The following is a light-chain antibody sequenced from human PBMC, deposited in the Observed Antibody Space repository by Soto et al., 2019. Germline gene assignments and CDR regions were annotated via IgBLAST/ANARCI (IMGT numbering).Light chain of an antibody. V-gene: IGKV1-39*01. CDR2: GAS. CDR3: QQTYSIPLT. Sequence: IQMSQSPSSLSASAGDRVSISCRTSQSISIYLNWYQQKPGKVPKLLLYGASTLQSEVPSRFSGSGSGTDFTLTISSLQPEDSATYFCQQTYSIPLTFGQGTRVEIK. CDR1: QSISIY. J-gene: IGKJ5*01.